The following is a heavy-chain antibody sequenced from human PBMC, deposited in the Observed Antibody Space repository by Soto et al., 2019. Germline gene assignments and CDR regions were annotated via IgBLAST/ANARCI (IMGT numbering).Heavy chain of an antibody. CDR3: AGGVGATIHY. V-gene: IGHV3-30*03. CDR2: ISYDGSNK. Sequence: QVQLVESGGGVVQPGRSLRLSCAASGFTFSSYGMHWVRQAPGKGLEWVAVISYDGSNKYYADSVKGRFTISRDNSKNTLYLQMNSLRAEDTAVYYCAGGVGATIHYWGQGTLVTVSS. D-gene: IGHD5-12*01. CDR1: GFTFSSYG. J-gene: IGHJ4*02.